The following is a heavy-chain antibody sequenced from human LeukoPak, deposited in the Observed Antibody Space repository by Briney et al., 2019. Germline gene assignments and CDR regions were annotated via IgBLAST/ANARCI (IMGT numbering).Heavy chain of an antibody. CDR3: ARVGQQLVYDAFDI. D-gene: IGHD6-13*01. CDR2: ISSIGTTI. CDR1: GFTFSDYF. V-gene: IGHV3-11*04. Sequence: GGSLRLSCAASGFTFSDYFMSWIRQAPGKGLEWVSYISSIGTTIYYADSVKGRFTISRDNAKNSLYLQMNSLRAEDTAVYYCARVGQQLVYDAFDIWGQGTMVTVSS. J-gene: IGHJ3*02.